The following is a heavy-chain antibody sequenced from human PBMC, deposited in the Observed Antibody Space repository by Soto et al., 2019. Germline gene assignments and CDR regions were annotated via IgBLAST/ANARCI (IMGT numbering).Heavy chain of an antibody. CDR2: ISVSGGST. Sequence: GGSLRLSCAASGFTFSSYAMSWVRQAPGKGLEWVSAISVSGGSTYYADSVKGRFTISRDNSKNTLYLQMNSLRAEDTAVYYCSKYQGPVYSGEDSFHTSGSYYFDYWGQGTLVTVSS. V-gene: IGHV3-23*01. CDR1: GFTFSSYA. CDR3: SKYQGPVYSGEDSFHTSGSYYFDY. J-gene: IGHJ4*02. D-gene: IGHD5-12*01.